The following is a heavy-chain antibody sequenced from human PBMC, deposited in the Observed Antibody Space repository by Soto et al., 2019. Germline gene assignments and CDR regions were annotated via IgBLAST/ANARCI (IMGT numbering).Heavy chain of an antibody. CDR1: GGSISSYY. D-gene: IGHD3-22*01. V-gene: IGHV4-59*01. CDR2: IYYSGST. CDR3: ARGRGSSGYYRGGAFDI. Sequence: KASETLSLTCTVSGGSISSYYWSWIRQPPGKGLEWIGYIYYSGSTNYNPSLKSRVTISVDTSKNQFSLKLSSVTAADTAVYYCARGRGSSGYYRGGAFDIWGQGTMVTVS. J-gene: IGHJ3*02.